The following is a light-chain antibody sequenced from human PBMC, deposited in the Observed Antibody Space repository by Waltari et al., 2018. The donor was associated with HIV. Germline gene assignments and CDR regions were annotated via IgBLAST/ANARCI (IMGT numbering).Light chain of an antibody. Sequence: QSVLTQPPSASGTPGQRVTISCSGSTSNIGNNYISWYQQLPGTAPKLLIYRNTQRPSGVPDRFSGSKSGTSASLAISGLRSEDEADYYCAAWDDSLSGRVFGGGTKLTVL. J-gene: IGLJ3*02. CDR3: AAWDDSLSGRV. CDR1: TSNIGNNY. CDR2: RNT. V-gene: IGLV1-47*01.